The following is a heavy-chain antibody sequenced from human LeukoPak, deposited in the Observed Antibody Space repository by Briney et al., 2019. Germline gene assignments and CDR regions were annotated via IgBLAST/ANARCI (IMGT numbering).Heavy chain of an antibody. CDR1: GFTFSSYS. CDR2: ISSSSSYI. Sequence: SGGSLRLSCAASGFTFSSYSMNWVRQAPGKGLEWVSSISSSSSYIYYADSVKGRFTISRDNAKNSLYLQMNSLRAEDTAVYYCARSVGLTYYFDYWGQGTLVTVSS. J-gene: IGHJ4*02. V-gene: IGHV3-21*01. D-gene: IGHD3-16*01. CDR3: ARSVGLTYYFDY.